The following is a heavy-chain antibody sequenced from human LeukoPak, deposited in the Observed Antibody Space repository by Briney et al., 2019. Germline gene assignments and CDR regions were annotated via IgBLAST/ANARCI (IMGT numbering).Heavy chain of an antibody. CDR2: INHSGST. V-gene: IGHV4-34*01. CDR1: GGSFSGYY. J-gene: IGHJ4*02. CDR3: ARGQGTMVRGVPDY. D-gene: IGHD3-10*01. Sequence: SESLSLTCAVYGGSFSGYYWSWIRQPPGKGLEWIGEINHSGSTNYNPSLKSRVTISVDTSKNQFSLKLSSVTAADTAVYYCARGQGTMVRGVPDYWGQGTLVTVSS.